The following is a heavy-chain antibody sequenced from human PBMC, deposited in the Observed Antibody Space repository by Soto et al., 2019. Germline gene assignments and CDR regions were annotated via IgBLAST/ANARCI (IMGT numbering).Heavy chain of an antibody. V-gene: IGHV3-23*01. CDR1: GFTFSSYA. CDR2: MSVTGGST. Sequence: EVQLLESGGGLVQPGRSLRLSCAASGFTFSSYAMNLFRQAPGKGLEWVSAMSVTGGSTYYAGSVKGRFTISRDNSKNALYLQMNSLRVEDTAVFYCAKAGFSSGWSPSYFDYWGQGTLVTVSS. CDR3: AKAGFSSGWSPSYFDY. J-gene: IGHJ4*02. D-gene: IGHD6-19*01.